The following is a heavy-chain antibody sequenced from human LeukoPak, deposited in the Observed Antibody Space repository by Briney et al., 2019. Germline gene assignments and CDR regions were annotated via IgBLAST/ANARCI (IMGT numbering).Heavy chain of an antibody. CDR1: GFTVSTNY. V-gene: IGHV3-53*01. CDR3: ARRENNGYYLS. D-gene: IGHD3-22*01. J-gene: IGHJ5*02. Sequence: PGGSLRLSCAASGFTVSTNYMIWVRQAPGKGLEWVSVLYSDGTTYYADSVKGRFIISRDNSRNTLPLQMHSLRAEDTAVYYCARRENNGYYLSWGQGTLVTVSS. CDR2: LYSDGTT.